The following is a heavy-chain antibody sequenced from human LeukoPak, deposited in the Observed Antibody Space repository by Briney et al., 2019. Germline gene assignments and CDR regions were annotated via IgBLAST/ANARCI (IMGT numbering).Heavy chain of an antibody. D-gene: IGHD1-1*01. V-gene: IGHV1-3*01. CDR2: INAGNGDT. CDR1: GYTFTSYA. CDR3: AKVGGGPGTTSNYYYTMGV. J-gene: IGHJ6*02. Sequence: ASVKVSCKASGYTFTSYAMHWVRQAPGQRLEWMGWINAGNGDTKYSQKFQDRVTITRDTSANTAYMELSSLRSEDTAVYYCAKVGGGPGTTSNYYYTMGVWGQGTTVTVSS.